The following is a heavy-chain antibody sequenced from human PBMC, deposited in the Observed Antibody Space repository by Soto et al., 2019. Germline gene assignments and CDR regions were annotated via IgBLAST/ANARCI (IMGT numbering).Heavy chain of an antibody. Sequence: ASVKVSCKASGYTFTGYYMHWVRQAPGQGLEWMGWINPNSGNTGYAQKFQGRVTMTRNTSISTAYMELSSLRSEDTAVYYCATPAVTTRLDFDYWGQGTLVTVSS. CDR1: GYTFTGYY. CDR3: ATPAVTTRLDFDY. V-gene: IGHV1-8*02. D-gene: IGHD4-17*01. J-gene: IGHJ4*02. CDR2: INPNSGNT.